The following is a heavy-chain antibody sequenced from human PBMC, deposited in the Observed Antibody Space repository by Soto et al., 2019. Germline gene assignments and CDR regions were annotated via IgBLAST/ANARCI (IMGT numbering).Heavy chain of an antibody. CDR2: IPYDGTSE. CDR3: ASASDSSGSFGHFDY. D-gene: IGHD3-22*01. Sequence: GSLRLSCAASGFTFSFYSMLWVRQAPGKGLEWVALIPYDGTSEDYADFVKGRFTISRDNSKNTLYLHMNSLRAEDTAVYFCASASDSSGSFGHFDYWGQGALVTVSS. J-gene: IGHJ4*02. V-gene: IGHV3-30-3*01. CDR1: GFTFSFYS.